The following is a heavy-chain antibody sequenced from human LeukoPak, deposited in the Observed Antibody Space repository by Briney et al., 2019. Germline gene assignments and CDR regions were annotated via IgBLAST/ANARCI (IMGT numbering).Heavy chain of an antibody. D-gene: IGHD6-19*01. CDR2: ISGSGGST. CDR3: ASGSGWYFLVY. CDR1: GFTFSSYG. V-gene: IGHV3-23*01. J-gene: IGHJ4*02. Sequence: GGSLRLSCAASGFTFSSYGMSWVRQAPGKGLEWVSAISGSGGSTYYADSVKGRFTISRDNAKNSLYLQMNSLRAEDTAVYYCASGSGWYFLVYWGQGTLVTVSS.